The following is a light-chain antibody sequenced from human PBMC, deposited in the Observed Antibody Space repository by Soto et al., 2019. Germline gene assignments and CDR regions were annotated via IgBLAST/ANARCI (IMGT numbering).Light chain of an antibody. V-gene: IGLV2-14*03. J-gene: IGLJ1*01. CDR2: DVI. CDR1: NTDVGAYDY. CDR3: SSYSTISNLV. Sequence: QSALTQPASVSGSPGQSITISCSGTNTDVGAYDYVSWYQQHLGKAPKLILYDVINRPSGVSDRFSGSKSGNTASLTISGLQAEDEAEYFCSSYSTISNLVFGTGTKLTVL.